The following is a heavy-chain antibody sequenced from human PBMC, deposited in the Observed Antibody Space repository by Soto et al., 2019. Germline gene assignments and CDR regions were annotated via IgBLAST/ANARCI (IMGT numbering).Heavy chain of an antibody. D-gene: IGHD3-22*01. J-gene: IGHJ4*02. CDR2: IYYSGST. CDR3: ARGLTYYYDSSGYYFHTFFDY. V-gene: IGHV4-30-4*01. Sequence: SETLSLTCTVSGGSISSGDYYWSWIRQPPGKGLEWIGYIYYSGSTYYNPSLKSRVTISVDTSKNQFSLKLSSVTAADTAVYYCARGLTYYYDSSGYYFHTFFDYWGQGTLVTVSS. CDR1: GGSISSGDYY.